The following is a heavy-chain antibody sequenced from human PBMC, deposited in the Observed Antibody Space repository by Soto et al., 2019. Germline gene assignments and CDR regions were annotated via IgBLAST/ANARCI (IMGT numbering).Heavy chain of an antibody. Sequence: ASVKVSCKASGYTFTSYYMHWVRQAPGQGLEGMGIINPSGGRTSYAQKFQGRVTMTRDTSTSTVYMELSSLRSEDTAVYYCARDRPQLRFLEWPPPGNYGMDVRGQGNAVTVYS. D-gene: IGHD3-3*01. CDR2: INPSGGRT. CDR1: GYTFTSYY. J-gene: IGHJ6*02. V-gene: IGHV1-46*01. CDR3: ARDRPQLRFLEWPPPGNYGMDV.